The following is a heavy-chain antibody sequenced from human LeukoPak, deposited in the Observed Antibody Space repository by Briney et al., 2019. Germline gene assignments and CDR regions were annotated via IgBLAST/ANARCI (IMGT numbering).Heavy chain of an antibody. Sequence: ASVKVSCKASGYTFTSYAINWVRHATGQGLEWMGWMNPNSGNTGYAQKFQGRVTMTRNTSISTAYMELSSLRSEDTAVYYCARGLLAAAGITPFDYWGQGTLVTVSS. CDR1: GYTFTSYA. CDR3: ARGLLAAAGITPFDY. V-gene: IGHV1-8*02. CDR2: MNPNSGNT. D-gene: IGHD6-13*01. J-gene: IGHJ4*02.